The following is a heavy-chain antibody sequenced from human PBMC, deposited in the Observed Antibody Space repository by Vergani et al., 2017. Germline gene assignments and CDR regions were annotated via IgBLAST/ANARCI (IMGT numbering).Heavy chain of an antibody. CDR2: IKSDGSIT. CDR3: ARARCIETCYMSNWLDS. CDR1: GFSFNSYW. Sequence: VHLAESGGGFFQPGGSQRLSCSASGFSFNSYWMHWVRQVPGKGLLWVSRIKSDGSITAYADSVKGRFTISRDNAQNTLYLQMNSLRVEDTGVYYCARARCIETCYMSNWLDSWGQGTLVTVSS. D-gene: IGHD3-9*01. J-gene: IGHJ5*01. V-gene: IGHV3-74*03.